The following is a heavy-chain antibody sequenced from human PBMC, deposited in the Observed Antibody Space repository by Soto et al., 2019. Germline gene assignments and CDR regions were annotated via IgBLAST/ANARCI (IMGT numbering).Heavy chain of an antibody. Sequence: SETLSLTCAVSGGSISSSNWWSLVRQPPGKGLEWIGEIYHSGSTNYNPSLKSRVTISVDTSKNQFSLKLSSVTAADTAVYYCARAGNWNNYYYGMDVWGQGTTVTVSS. J-gene: IGHJ6*02. V-gene: IGHV4-4*02. CDR1: GGSISSSNW. CDR2: IYHSGST. CDR3: ARAGNWNNYYYGMDV. D-gene: IGHD1-1*01.